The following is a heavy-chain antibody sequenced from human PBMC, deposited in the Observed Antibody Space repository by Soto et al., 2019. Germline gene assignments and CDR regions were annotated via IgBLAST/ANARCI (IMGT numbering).Heavy chain of an antibody. D-gene: IGHD2-2*01. CDR1: GFTFSSYS. CDR3: ASFLGYCSSTSCYSRDQNWFDP. V-gene: IGHV3-48*01. CDR2: ISSSSSTI. Sequence: VQLVESGGGLVQPGGSLRLSCAASGFTFSSYSMNWVRQAPGKGLEWVSYISSSSSTIYYADSVKGRFTISRDNAKNSLYLQMNSLRAEDTAVYYCASFLGYCSSTSCYSRDQNWFDPWGQGTLVTVSS. J-gene: IGHJ5*02.